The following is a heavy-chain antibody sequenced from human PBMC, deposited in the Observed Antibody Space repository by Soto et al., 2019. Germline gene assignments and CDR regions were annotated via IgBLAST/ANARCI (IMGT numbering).Heavy chain of an antibody. J-gene: IGHJ6*03. Sequence: SETLSDTWSVYCGSFSGYYWSWILQTPCKLLEWIGEINHSVSTNYNPSLKSRVTISVDTSKNQFSLKLSSVTAADTAVYYCARGKSIAARSEAPYYYYYYMDVWGKGTTVTVSS. CDR2: INHSVST. D-gene: IGHD6-6*01. V-gene: IGHV4-34*01. CDR3: ARGKSIAARSEAPYYYYYYMDV. CDR1: CGSFSGYY.